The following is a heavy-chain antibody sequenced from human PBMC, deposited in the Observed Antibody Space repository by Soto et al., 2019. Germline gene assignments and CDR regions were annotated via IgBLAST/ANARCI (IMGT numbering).Heavy chain of an antibody. J-gene: IGHJ4*02. CDR2: ISYDGSNK. V-gene: IGHV3-30*18. CDR3: AKDQGSYSSYFDY. CDR1: GFTFSSYG. D-gene: IGHD1-26*01. Sequence: QVQLVESGGGVVQPGRSLRLSCAASGFTFSSYGMHWVRQAPGKGLEWVAVISYDGSNKYYADSVKGRFTISRDNSKNTLYLQMNSLRAEDTAVYYCAKDQGSYSSYFDYWGQGILVTVSS.